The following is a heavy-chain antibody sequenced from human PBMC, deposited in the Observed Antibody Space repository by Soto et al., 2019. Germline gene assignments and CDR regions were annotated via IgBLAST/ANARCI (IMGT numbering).Heavy chain of an antibody. Sequence: GGSLRLSCTASGFTFSDYEMNWVRQAPGKGLEWVSYITSGGRSIFYADSVKGRFIISRDNAENSLYLQMNSLRPEDTAVYYCVRRMASPDQWGQGTLVTVSS. CDR3: VRRMASPDQ. V-gene: IGHV3-48*03. CDR1: GFTFSDYE. J-gene: IGHJ4*02. D-gene: IGHD2-15*01. CDR2: ITSGGRSI.